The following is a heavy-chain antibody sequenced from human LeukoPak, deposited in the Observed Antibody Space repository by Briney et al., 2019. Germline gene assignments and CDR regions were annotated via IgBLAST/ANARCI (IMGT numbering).Heavy chain of an antibody. J-gene: IGHJ6*02. Sequence: EASVKVSCKASGYTFTSYYMHWVRQAPGQGLEWMGWINAGNGNTKYSQKFQGRVTITRDTSASTAYMELSSLRSEDTAVYYCATCSGGSCYSGGYGMDVWGQGTTVTVSS. CDR1: GYTFTSYY. CDR3: ATCSGGSCYSGGYGMDV. CDR2: INAGNGNT. D-gene: IGHD2-15*01. V-gene: IGHV1-3*01.